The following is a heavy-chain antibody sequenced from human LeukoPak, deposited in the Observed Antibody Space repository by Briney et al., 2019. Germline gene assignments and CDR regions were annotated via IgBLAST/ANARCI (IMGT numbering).Heavy chain of an antibody. CDR3: AQGGRGGTYFRANY. Sequence: GGSLRLSCAASGFTFSSYAMNWVRQAPGKGLEWVSAITGTGATTYYADSVKGRFTISRDNSKNTLYLQLNSLRAGDTALYYCAQGGRGGTYFRANYWGQGTLVTVSS. V-gene: IGHV3-23*01. D-gene: IGHD1-26*01. CDR1: GFTFSSYA. CDR2: ITGTGATT. J-gene: IGHJ4*02.